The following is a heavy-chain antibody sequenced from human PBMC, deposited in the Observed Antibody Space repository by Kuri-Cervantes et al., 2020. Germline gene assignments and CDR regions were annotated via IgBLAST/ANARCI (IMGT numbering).Heavy chain of an antibody. CDR3: ANTYYDSSGYSYFDY. CDR1: GGTFSSYA. CDR2: IIPIFGTA. D-gene: IGHD3-22*01. J-gene: IGHJ4*02. Sequence: SVKVSCKASGGTFSSYAISWVRQAPGQGLEWMGGIIPIFGTANYAQKFQGRVTITADESTSTAYMELSSLRSEDTAVYYCANTYYDSSGYSYFDYWGQGTLVTVSS. V-gene: IGHV1-69*13.